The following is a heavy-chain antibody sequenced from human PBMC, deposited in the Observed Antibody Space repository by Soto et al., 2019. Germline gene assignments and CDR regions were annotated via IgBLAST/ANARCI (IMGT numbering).Heavy chain of an antibody. V-gene: IGHV4-59*11. CDR2: VYYSGSS. Sequence: SETLSLTCTVSGGSIGGRYWGWIRQPPGKGLEWIGYVYYSGSSTSNPSLKSRVTMSADTSKNQLSLKVRSVTAADTAVYYCGSVRRSRYVLSWGQGTLVTVSS. CDR3: GSVRRSRYVLS. J-gene: IGHJ5*02. D-gene: IGHD6-25*01. CDR1: GGSIGGRY.